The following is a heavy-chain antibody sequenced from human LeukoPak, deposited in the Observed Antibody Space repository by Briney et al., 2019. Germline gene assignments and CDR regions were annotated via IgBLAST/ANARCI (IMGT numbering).Heavy chain of an antibody. Sequence: ASVKVSCKASGYTFTGYYMHWVRQAPGQGLEWMGWINPNSGGTNYAQKFQGRVTMTRDTSTSTAYMELSRLRSDDTAVYYCARVRPGLRWPLVDAFDIWGQGTMVTVSS. J-gene: IGHJ3*02. CDR3: ARVRPGLRWPLVDAFDI. CDR1: GYTFTGYY. CDR2: INPNSGGT. D-gene: IGHD4-23*01. V-gene: IGHV1-2*02.